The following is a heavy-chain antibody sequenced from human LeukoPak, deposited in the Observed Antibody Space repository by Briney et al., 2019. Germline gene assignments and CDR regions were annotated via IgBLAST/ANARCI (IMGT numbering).Heavy chain of an antibody. CDR3: AKPSGWYPAFDY. J-gene: IGHJ4*02. Sequence: GGSLRLSCAASGFTFSSYAMSWIRQAPGKGLEWVSTITGTSGSTYYADSVKGRFTISRDNSKSTLYLQMNSLRDEDTAVYYCAKPSGWYPAFDYWGQGTLVTVSS. CDR1: GFTFSSYA. CDR2: ITGTSGST. D-gene: IGHD6-19*01. V-gene: IGHV3-23*01.